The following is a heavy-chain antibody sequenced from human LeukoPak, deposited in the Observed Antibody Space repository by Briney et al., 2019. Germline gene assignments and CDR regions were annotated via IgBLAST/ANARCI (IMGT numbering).Heavy chain of an antibody. V-gene: IGHV4-30-2*01. CDR3: ARVGYSSLEVDY. Sequence: SETLSLTCTVSGGSISSGGYYWSWIRQPPGKGLEWIGYIYHSGSTYYNPSLKSRVTISVDRSKNQFSLKLSSVTAADTAVYYCARVGYSSLEVDYWGQGTLVTVSS. CDR1: GGSISSGGYY. D-gene: IGHD6-13*01. J-gene: IGHJ4*02. CDR2: IYHSGST.